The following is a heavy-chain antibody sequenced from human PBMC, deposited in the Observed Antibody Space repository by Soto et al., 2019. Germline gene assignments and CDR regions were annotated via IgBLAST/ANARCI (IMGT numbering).Heavy chain of an antibody. J-gene: IGHJ4*02. CDR2: ISAHNGNT. V-gene: IGHV1-18*01. CDR1: GYAFTTYG. D-gene: IGHD1-1*01. CDR3: ARGRYGDY. Sequence: QVHLVQSGAEVKKPGASVKVSCKVSGYAFTTYGITWVRQAPGRGLEWMGWISAHNGNTNYAQKLQGRVTVTRDTSTSTAYMELRSLRSDDTAVYYCARGRYGDYWGQGALVTVSS.